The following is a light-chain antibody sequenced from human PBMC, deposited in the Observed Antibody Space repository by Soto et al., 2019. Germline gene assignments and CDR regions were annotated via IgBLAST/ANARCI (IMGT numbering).Light chain of an antibody. CDR1: QSVSSSY. CDR3: QQYGSSPWT. CDR2: GAS. J-gene: IGKJ1*01. Sequence: EIVLTQSPGTLSLSPGERATLSCRASQSVSSSYLAWYQQKPGQAPRLLIYGASSRATGIPDRFSGSGSGTDFTLTISRLEPEDVAVYCRQQYGSSPWTFGQGTKVEIK. V-gene: IGKV3-20*01.